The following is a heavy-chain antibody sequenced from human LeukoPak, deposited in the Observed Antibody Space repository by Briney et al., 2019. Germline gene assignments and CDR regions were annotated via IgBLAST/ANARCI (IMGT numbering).Heavy chain of an antibody. D-gene: IGHD3-10*01. CDR1: GFTVSTYT. V-gene: IGHV3-21*01. Sequence: KAGGSLRLSCAASGFTVSTYTMNWVRQAPGKGLEWVSSIDSSSSFIYYADSVKGRFTISRDNAKNSLYLQMNSLRADDTAVYYCARNLWFGESSDAFDMWGQGTMVTVSS. CDR3: ARNLWFGESSDAFDM. CDR2: IDSSSSFI. J-gene: IGHJ3*02.